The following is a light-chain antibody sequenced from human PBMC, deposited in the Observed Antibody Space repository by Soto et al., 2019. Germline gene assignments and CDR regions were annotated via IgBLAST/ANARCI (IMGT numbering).Light chain of an antibody. Sequence: DIQMTQSPSSLSASVGDRVTITCRASQSISTYLNWYQQKPGTAPKLLIYAAYTLQSGVPSRFSCRGSGTDFTLTISSLQPEVFATYSCQQSYDTPRTFGQGTKVESK. CDR2: AAY. J-gene: IGKJ1*01. V-gene: IGKV1-39*01. CDR1: QSISTY. CDR3: QQSYDTPRT.